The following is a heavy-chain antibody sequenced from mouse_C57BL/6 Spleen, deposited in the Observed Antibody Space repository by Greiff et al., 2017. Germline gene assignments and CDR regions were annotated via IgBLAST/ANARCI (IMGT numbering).Heavy chain of an antibody. Sequence: QVQLKESGAELVRPGTSVKVSCKASGYAFTNYLIEWVKQRPGQGLEWIGVINPGSGGTNYNEKFKGKATLTADKSSSTAYMQLSSLTSEDSAVYFCARDYYGTPFAYWGQGTLVTVSA. V-gene: IGHV1-54*01. D-gene: IGHD1-1*01. CDR1: GYAFTNYL. J-gene: IGHJ3*01. CDR2: INPGSGGT. CDR3: ARDYYGTPFAY.